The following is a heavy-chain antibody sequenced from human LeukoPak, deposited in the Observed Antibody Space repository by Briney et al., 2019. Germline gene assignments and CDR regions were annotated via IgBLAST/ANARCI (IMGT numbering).Heavy chain of an antibody. D-gene: IGHD5-18*01. V-gene: IGHV5-51*01. CDR2: IYPDDSDT. CDR1: GYSFTNYW. Sequence: GESLKISCTGSGYSFTNYWIGWVRQMPGKGLEWMGIIYPDDSDTRYRPPFQGQVTISADKSIATTYLQWSSLKASDTAMYYCARLQYSNGYVDYWGQGTLVTVSS. J-gene: IGHJ4*02. CDR3: ARLQYSNGYVDY.